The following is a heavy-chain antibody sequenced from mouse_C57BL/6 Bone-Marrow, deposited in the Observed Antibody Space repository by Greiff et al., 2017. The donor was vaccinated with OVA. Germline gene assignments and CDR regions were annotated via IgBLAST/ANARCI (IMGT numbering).Heavy chain of an antibody. Sequence: QVQLQQPGAELVKPGASVKMSCKASGYTFTSYWITWVKQRPGQGLEWIGDIYPGSGSTNYNEKFKSKATLTVDTSSSTAYMQLSSLTSEDSAVYFCARHGTAQATPAWFAYWGQGTLVTVSA. D-gene: IGHD3-2*02. CDR3: ARHGTAQATPAWFAY. V-gene: IGHV1-55*01. CDR1: GYTFTSYW. J-gene: IGHJ3*01. CDR2: IYPGSGST.